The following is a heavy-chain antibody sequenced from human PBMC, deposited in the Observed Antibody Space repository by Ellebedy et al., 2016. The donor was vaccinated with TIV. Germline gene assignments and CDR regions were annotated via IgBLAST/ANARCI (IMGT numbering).Heavy chain of an antibody. CDR2: INHSGST. V-gene: IGHV4-34*01. J-gene: IGHJ4*02. Sequence: SETLSLTCAVYGGSFSGYYWSWIRQPPGKGLEWIGEINHSGSTNYNPSLKSRVTISVDTSKNQFSLKLSSVTAADTAVYYCARGTGWNDPANYFDYWGQGTLVTVSS. CDR1: GGSFSGYY. D-gene: IGHD1-1*01. CDR3: ARGTGWNDPANYFDY.